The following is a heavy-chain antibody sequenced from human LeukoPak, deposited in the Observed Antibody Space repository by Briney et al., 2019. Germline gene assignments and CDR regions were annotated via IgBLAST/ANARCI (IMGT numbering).Heavy chain of an antibody. J-gene: IGHJ6*02. CDR3: AKMKHPSYGDDNYGMDV. V-gene: IGHV3-23*01. CDR2: ISGSGGST. Sequence: PGGSLRLSCAASGFTFSSYAMSWVRQAPGKGLEWVSAISGSGGSTYYADSVKGRFTISRDNSKNTLYLQMNSLRAEDTAVYYCAKMKHPSYGDDNYGMDVWGQGTTVTVSS. CDR1: GFTFSSYA. D-gene: IGHD4-17*01.